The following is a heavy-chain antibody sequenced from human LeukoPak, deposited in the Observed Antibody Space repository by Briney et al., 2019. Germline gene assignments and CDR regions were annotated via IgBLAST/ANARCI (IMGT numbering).Heavy chain of an antibody. D-gene: IGHD3-22*01. Sequence: AGGSLRLSCPAPGFTFNNYVLSWVRQAPGKGLGGVSSVSGSGSTAYYPDSVKGRFTTSRDNSKNTLYLQMNTMRAEDTATYYCAKVRVITSFDYWGQGTLVTVSS. CDR3: AKVRVITSFDY. J-gene: IGHJ4*02. V-gene: IGHV3-23*01. CDR1: GFTFNNYV. CDR2: VSGSGSTA.